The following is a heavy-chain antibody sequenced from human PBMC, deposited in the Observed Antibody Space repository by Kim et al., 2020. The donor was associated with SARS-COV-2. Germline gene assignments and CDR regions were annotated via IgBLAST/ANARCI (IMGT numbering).Heavy chain of an antibody. CDR3: TCSGSYYNPFDY. V-gene: IGHV3-30-3*01. Sequence: GGSLRLSCAASGFTFSSYAMHWVRQAPGKGLEWVAVISYDGSNKYYADSVKGRFTISRDNSKNTLYLQMNSLRAEDTAVYYCTCSGSYYNPFDYCGQGTL. CDR2: ISYDGSNK. D-gene: IGHD3-10*01. CDR1: GFTFSSYA. J-gene: IGHJ4*02.